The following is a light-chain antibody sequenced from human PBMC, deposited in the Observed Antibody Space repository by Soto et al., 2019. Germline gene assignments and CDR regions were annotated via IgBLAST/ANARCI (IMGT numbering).Light chain of an antibody. CDR1: HSLLHSSGKTL. Sequence: DVVMTQTPLSLSVTPGQPASISCKSSHSLLHSSGKTLLYWYLQKPGQPPHLLIYEFSKRFSGVADRFSGRWSGTDITLKSSRVEADDVGVYYCMQGVPLRTFGQGTKVDIK. V-gene: IGKV2D-29*01. J-gene: IGKJ3*01. CDR3: MQGVPLRT. CDR2: EFS.